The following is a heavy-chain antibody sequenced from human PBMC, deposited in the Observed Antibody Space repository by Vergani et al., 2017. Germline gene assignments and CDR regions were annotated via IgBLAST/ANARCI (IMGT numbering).Heavy chain of an antibody. D-gene: IGHD3-16*02. CDR2: VNHGGST. CDR1: GGSFSDYY. Sequence: QVQLQEWGAGLLKTSETLSLTCGVSGGSFSDYYWSWIRQAPGMGLEWIGEVNHGGSTNYNPSLKSRVSISVDTSKNQFSLQLTSVTAADPALYFCASIARAPTRRNPPPDYWGQGILVTVSS. CDR3: ASIARAPTRRNPPPDY. J-gene: IGHJ4*02. V-gene: IGHV4-34*01.